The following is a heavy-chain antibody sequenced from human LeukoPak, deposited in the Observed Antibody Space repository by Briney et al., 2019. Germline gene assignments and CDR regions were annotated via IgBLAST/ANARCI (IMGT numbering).Heavy chain of an antibody. J-gene: IGHJ4*02. CDR2: ISYDGSNK. Sequence: GGSLRLSCAASGFTFSSYALHWVRQAPGKGLEWVAVISYDGSNKYYADSVKGRFTISRDNSKNTLYLQMNSLRAEDTAVYYCARDLEVVVTAILDYWGQGTLVTVSS. CDR3: ARDLEVVVTAILDY. D-gene: IGHD2-21*02. CDR1: GFTFSSYA. V-gene: IGHV3-30*04.